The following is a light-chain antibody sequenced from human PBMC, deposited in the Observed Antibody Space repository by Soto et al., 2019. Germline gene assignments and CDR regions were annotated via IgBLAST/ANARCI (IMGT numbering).Light chain of an antibody. J-gene: IGLJ1*01. V-gene: IGLV2-23*01. CDR3: CSYGSSTTYV. CDR1: SSDVGSYNL. Sequence: QSALTQPASVSGSPGQSITISCSGSSSDVGSYNLVSWYQHHPGNIPKLLIYEGSRRPSGVSDRFSGSKSGNTASLTISGLQAEDEADYYCCSYGSSTTYVFGSGTELTVL. CDR2: EGS.